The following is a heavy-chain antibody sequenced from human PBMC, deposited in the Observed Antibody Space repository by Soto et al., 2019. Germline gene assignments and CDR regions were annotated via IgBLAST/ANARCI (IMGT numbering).Heavy chain of an antibody. CDR1: GGTFSSFT. J-gene: IGHJ6*02. CDR2: IIPIYGTA. Sequence: QVQLVQSGAEVKKPGSSVKVSCKASGGTFSSFTISWVRQAPGQGLEWMGGIIPIYGTANYAQKFQGRVTSTADESTRTAYMELSSLRSEDTAVYYCAKDRRADWESYYYYAMDVWGQGTTVTVSS. V-gene: IGHV1-69*01. D-gene: IGHD1-26*01. CDR3: AKDRRADWESYYYYAMDV.